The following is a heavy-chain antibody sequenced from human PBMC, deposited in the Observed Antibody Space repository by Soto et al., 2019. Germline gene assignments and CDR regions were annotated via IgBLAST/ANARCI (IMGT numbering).Heavy chain of an antibody. Sequence: QVQLQESGPGLVKPSETLSLTCTVSGGSLSSYYWNWIRQPPGKGLEWIGHIYYSGGTNYSPSLKTRVPISIDSSKNQFSLKLSSVTAADTAVYFCAREGSWYSDAFDIWGQGTMVTVSS. CDR1: GGSLSSYY. D-gene: IGHD6-13*01. V-gene: IGHV4-59*01. CDR3: AREGSWYSDAFDI. CDR2: IYYSGGT. J-gene: IGHJ3*02.